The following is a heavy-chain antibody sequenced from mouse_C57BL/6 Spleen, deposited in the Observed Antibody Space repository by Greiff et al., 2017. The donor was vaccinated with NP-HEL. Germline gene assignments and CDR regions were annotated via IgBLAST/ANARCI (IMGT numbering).Heavy chain of an antibody. D-gene: IGHD2-1*01. CDR1: GYTFTSYW. CDR3: ASLLMVTGDY. V-gene: IGHV1-52*01. J-gene: IGHJ2*01. CDR2: IDPSDSET. Sequence: QVQLQQSGAELVRPGSSVKLSCKASGYTFTSYWMHWVKQRPIQGLEWIGNIDPSDSETHYNQKFKDKATLTVDKSSSTAYIQLSSLTSEDSAVYYCASLLMVTGDYWGQGTTLTVSS.